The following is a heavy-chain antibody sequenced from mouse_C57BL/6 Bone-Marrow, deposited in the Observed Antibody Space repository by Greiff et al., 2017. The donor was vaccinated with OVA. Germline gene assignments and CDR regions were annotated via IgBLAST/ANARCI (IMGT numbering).Heavy chain of an antibody. CDR3: ASRYYGISCWYFDV. V-gene: IGHV1-55*01. CDR2: IYPGSGST. J-gene: IGHJ1*03. Sequence: VQLQQPGAELVKPGASVKMSCKASGYTFTSYWITWVKQRPGQGLEWIGDIYPGSGSTNYNEKFKSKATLTVDTSSSTAYMQLSSLTSEDSAVYYCASRYYGISCWYFDVWGTGTTVTVSS. D-gene: IGHD1-1*01. CDR1: GYTFTSYW.